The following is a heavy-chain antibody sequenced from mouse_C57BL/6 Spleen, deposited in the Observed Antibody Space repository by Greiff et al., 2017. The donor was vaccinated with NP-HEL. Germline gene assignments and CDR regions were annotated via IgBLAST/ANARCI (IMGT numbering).Heavy chain of an antibody. Sequence: VQLKESVAELVRPGASVKLSCTASGFNIKNTYMHWVKQRPEQGLEWIGRIDPANGNTKYAPKFQGKATITADTSSNTAYLQLSSLTSEDTAIYYCARSVITTVVEGWFAYWGQGTLVTVSA. J-gene: IGHJ3*01. CDR3: ARSVITTVVEGWFAY. CDR1: GFNIKNTY. V-gene: IGHV14-3*01. D-gene: IGHD1-1*01. CDR2: IDPANGNT.